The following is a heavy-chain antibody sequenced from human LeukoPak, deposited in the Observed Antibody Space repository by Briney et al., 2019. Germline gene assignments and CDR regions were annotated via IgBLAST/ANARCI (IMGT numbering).Heavy chain of an antibody. CDR3: AKGLSVRQQLGPPYYFDY. J-gene: IGHJ4*02. D-gene: IGHD6-13*01. Sequence: GGSLRLSCVASGFMFNKYGMSWVRQAPGKGLEWVSVISGGGGRTYYGDSVKGRFTISRDNSKNTLYLQMNSLRAEDTAVYYCAKGLSVRQQLGPPYYFDYWGQGTLVTVSS. V-gene: IGHV3-23*01. CDR2: ISGGGGRT. CDR1: GFMFNKYG.